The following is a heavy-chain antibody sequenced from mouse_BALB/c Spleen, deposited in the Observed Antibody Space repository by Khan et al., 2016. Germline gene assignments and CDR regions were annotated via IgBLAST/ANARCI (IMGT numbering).Heavy chain of an antibody. Sequence: EVQLQESGPGLVKPSQSLSLTCTVTGYSITSDYAWNWIRQFPGNKLEWMGYISYSGSTSYNPSLKSRISITRDTSKNQFFLQLNSVTTEDTATXCCVRFYYVSSGWYFDVWGTGTTVTVSS. CDR3: VRFYYVSSGWYFDV. J-gene: IGHJ1*03. CDR1: GYSITSDYA. V-gene: IGHV3-2*02. D-gene: IGHD1-1*01. CDR2: ISYSGST.